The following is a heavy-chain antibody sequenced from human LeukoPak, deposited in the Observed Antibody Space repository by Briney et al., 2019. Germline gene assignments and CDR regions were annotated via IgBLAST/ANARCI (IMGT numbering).Heavy chain of an antibody. D-gene: IGHD2-15*01. Sequence: SETLSLTCSVSGGSIGSTRYSWAWIRQPPGMGREYIGSNCSIGSSYFNPLLKRRVTMSIDTSNNRFSLKMTSMTAADTAVYYCAQGWWFDPWGQGTLVTVSS. CDR1: GGSIGSTRYS. CDR2: NCSIGSS. CDR3: AQGWWFDP. J-gene: IGHJ5*02. V-gene: IGHV4-39*01.